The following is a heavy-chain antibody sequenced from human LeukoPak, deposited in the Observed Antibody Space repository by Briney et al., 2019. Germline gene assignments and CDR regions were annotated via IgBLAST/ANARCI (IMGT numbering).Heavy chain of an antibody. J-gene: IGHJ5*02. CDR1: GDSISSDSYY. D-gene: IGHD3-10*01. CDR3: ARDKCGGFDP. V-gene: IGHV4-61*02. Sequence: SQTLSLACTVSGDSISSDSYYWTWIRQPAGKGLEWIGRIYGGRNTKYNPSLKSRVTISVDTSKNRFSLKLTSVTAADTAIYYCARDKCGGFDPWGPGTLVTVSS. CDR2: IYGGRNT.